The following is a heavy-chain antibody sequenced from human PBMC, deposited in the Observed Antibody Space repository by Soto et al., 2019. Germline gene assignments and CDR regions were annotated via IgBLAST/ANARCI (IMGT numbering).Heavy chain of an antibody. CDR2: IFPSDSDN. CDR1: GHRFPSYW. D-gene: IGHD3-22*01. J-gene: IGHJ5*02. Sequence: EYLQVSCRSSGHRFPSYWIAWVRQMPGKGLEWMGIIFPSDSDNRYSPYFQRQVTISADRSTSTVFLQWASLKAADTAVYFCARKDKSGYFNWFDPWGQGTLVTVSS. V-gene: IGHV5-51*01. CDR3: ARKDKSGYFNWFDP.